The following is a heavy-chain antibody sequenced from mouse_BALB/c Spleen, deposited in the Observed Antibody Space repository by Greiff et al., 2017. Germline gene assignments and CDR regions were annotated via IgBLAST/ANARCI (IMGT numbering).Heavy chain of an antibody. CDR3: ARDKGGDYAMDY. CDR2: IRNKANGYTT. Sequence: DVHLVESGGGLVQPGGSLRLSCATSGFTFTDYYMSWVRQPPGKALEWLGFIRNKANGYTTEYSASVKGRFTISRDNSQSILYLQMNTLRAEDSATYYCARDKGGDYAMDYWGQGTSVTVSS. CDR1: GFTFTDYY. V-gene: IGHV7-3*02. J-gene: IGHJ4*01.